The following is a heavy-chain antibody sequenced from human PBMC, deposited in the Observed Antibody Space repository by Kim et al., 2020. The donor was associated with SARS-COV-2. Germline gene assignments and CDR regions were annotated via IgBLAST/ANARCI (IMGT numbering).Heavy chain of an antibody. Sequence: SETLSLTCAVSGGSISSSNWWSWVRQPPGKGLEWIGEIYHSGSTNYNPSLKSRVTISVDKSKNQFSLKLSSVTAADTAVYYCARDHYMTSGYSYGYPLTRPSSFDYWGQGTLVTVSS. CDR3: ARDHYMTSGYSYGYPLTRPSSFDY. D-gene: IGHD5-18*01. V-gene: IGHV4-4*02. CDR1: GGSISSSNW. CDR2: IYHSGST. J-gene: IGHJ4*02.